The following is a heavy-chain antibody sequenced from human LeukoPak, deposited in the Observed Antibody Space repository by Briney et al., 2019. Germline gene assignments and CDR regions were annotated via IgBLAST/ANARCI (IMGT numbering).Heavy chain of an antibody. CDR2: ISSSSSYI. V-gene: IGHV3-21*01. D-gene: IGHD3-22*01. CDR1: GFTFSSYS. CDR3: ARGGYYYDSSGYYYDY. J-gene: IGHJ4*02. Sequence: PGGSLRLSCAASGFTFSSYSMNWVRQAPGEGLEWVSSISSSSSYIYYADSVKGRFTISRDNAKNSLYLQMNSLRAEDTAVYYCARGGYYYDSSGYYYDYWGQGTLVTVSS.